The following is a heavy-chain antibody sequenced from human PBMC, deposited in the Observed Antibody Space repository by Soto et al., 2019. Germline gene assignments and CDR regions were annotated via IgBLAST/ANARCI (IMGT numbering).Heavy chain of an antibody. CDR2: IWNHGNAD. CDR1: GFTFRNYN. J-gene: IGHJ4*02. Sequence: PGGSLRLSCAASGFTFRNYNMNWVRQVPGKGLEWVALIWNHGNADSYADFVKGRFSISRDNSKNTVFLQMSSLRAEDTGVYYCARGPWLVGDITSFDYWGQGTLVTVSS. D-gene: IGHD3-10*01. V-gene: IGHV3-33*08. CDR3: ARGPWLVGDITSFDY.